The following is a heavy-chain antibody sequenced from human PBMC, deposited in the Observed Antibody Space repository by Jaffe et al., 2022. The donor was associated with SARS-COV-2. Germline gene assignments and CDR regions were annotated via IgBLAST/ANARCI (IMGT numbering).Heavy chain of an antibody. CDR1: GFTLTTSA. D-gene: IGHD1-1*01. J-gene: IGHJ6*03. V-gene: IGHV3-23*04. Sequence: EVQLVESGGGLVQPGGSLRLSCAASGFTLTTSAMSWVRQAPGKGLEWVSSISGSGDTTDYADSAQGRFTMSRDNSKNTLYLQMNSLRVEDTARYYCAKEEPSYFYYMGVWGKGTTVTVSS. CDR2: ISGSGDTT. CDR3: AKEEPSYFYYMGV.